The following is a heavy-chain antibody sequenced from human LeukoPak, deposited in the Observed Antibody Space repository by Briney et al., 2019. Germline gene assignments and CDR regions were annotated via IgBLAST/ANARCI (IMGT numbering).Heavy chain of an antibody. CDR1: GGSISSSSYY. J-gene: IGHJ4*02. Sequence: SETLSLACTVSGGSISSSSYYWGWIRQPPGKGLEWIGSIYYSGSTYYNPSLKSRVTISVDTSKNQFSLKLSSVTAADTAVYYCARSVPDLYCSSTSCYHFDYWGQGTLVTVSS. D-gene: IGHD2-2*01. V-gene: IGHV4-39*01. CDR3: ARSVPDLYCSSTSCYHFDY. CDR2: IYYSGST.